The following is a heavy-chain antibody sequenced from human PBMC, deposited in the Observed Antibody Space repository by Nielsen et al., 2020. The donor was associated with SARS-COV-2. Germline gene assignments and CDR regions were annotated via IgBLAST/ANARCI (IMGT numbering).Heavy chain of an antibody. Sequence: GESLKISCAAPGFTFSIYWIHWVRQAPGKGLAWASRIKSDGSGTIYADSVEGRFTISRDNAKNTLYLQMNSLRAEDTAVYYCARDFGYCRGGTCNYYGMDVWGQGTTVTVSS. D-gene: IGHD2-15*01. CDR1: GFTFSIYW. J-gene: IGHJ6*02. CDR3: ARDFGYCRGGTCNYYGMDV. CDR2: IKSDGSGT. V-gene: IGHV3-74*01.